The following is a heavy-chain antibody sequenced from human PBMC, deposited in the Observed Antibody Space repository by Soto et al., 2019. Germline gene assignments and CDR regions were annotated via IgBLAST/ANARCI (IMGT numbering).Heavy chain of an antibody. D-gene: IGHD3-22*01. Sequence: QVQLVESGGGVVQPGRSLRLSCAASGFTFSSYGMHWVRQAPGKGLEWVAVIWYDGSNKYYADSVKGRFTISRDNSKNTLYLQRNSLRAEDTAVYYCARGAPHFSRPESSGFDYWGQGTLVTVSS. CDR1: GFTFSSYG. J-gene: IGHJ4*02. CDR2: IWYDGSNK. CDR3: ARGAPHFSRPESSGFDY. V-gene: IGHV3-33*01.